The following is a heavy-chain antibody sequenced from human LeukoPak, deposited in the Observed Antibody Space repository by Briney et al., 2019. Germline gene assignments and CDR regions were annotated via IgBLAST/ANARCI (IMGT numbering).Heavy chain of an antibody. D-gene: IGHD6-13*01. CDR2: IVVGSGNT. J-gene: IGHJ6*03. V-gene: IGHV1-58*01. Sequence: SVKVSCKASGFTFTSSAVQWVRQACGQRLEWIGWIVVGSGNTNYAQKFQERVTITRDMSTSTAYMELSNLRSEDTAVYYCAADRYSSSWYYYYYVDVWGKGTTVTVSS. CDR3: AADRYSSSWYYYYYVDV. CDR1: GFTFTSSA.